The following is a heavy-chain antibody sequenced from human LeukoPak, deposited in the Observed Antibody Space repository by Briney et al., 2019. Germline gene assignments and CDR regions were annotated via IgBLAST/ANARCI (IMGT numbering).Heavy chain of an antibody. V-gene: IGHV3-23*01. CDR2: ISGSGGRT. Sequence: GGSLRLPCTVSGFTVSSNSMSWVRQAPGKGLEWVSAISGSGGRTYYADSVKGRFTISRDNSKNTLHPQMNSLRAEDTAVYYCAKITPDSRTSGYDGFDYWGQGTLVTVSS. J-gene: IGHJ4*02. D-gene: IGHD5-12*01. CDR3: AKITPDSRTSGYDGFDY. CDR1: GFTVSSNS.